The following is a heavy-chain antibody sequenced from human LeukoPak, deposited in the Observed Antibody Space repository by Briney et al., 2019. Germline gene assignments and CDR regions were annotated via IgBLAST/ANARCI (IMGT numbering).Heavy chain of an antibody. V-gene: IGHV4-61*01. CDR2: IYYSGST. D-gene: IGHD3-10*01. J-gene: IGHJ4*02. CDR3: ARASGYYGSGSYQIDY. Sequence: SETLSLTCTVSGGSVSSGSYYWSWIRQPPGKGLERIGYIYYSGSTNYNPSLKSRVTISVDTSKNQFSLKLSSVTAADTAVYYCARASGYYGSGSYQIDYWGQGTLVTVSS. CDR1: GGSVSSGSYY.